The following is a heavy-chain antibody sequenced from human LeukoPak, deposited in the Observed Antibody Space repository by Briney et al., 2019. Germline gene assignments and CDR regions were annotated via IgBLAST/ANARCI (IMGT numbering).Heavy chain of an antibody. Sequence: GRSLRLSCAASGFTFSSYGMHWVRQPPGKGLEWVAVISYDGSNKFYADSVKGRFTVSRDSSKNTLYLQMNSPRVEDMAMYYCVRELRGMSTFEYWGQGTLVTVSS. J-gene: IGHJ4*02. CDR1: GFTFSSYG. V-gene: IGHV3-30*03. D-gene: IGHD5-12*01. CDR3: VRELRGMSTFEY. CDR2: ISYDGSNK.